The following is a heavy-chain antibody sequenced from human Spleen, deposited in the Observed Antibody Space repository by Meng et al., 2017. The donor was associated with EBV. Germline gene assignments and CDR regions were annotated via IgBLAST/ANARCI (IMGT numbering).Heavy chain of an antibody. Sequence: QVQVVQAGAEVKKPGASVKVSCKASGYTFTSYGITWVRQAPGQGLEWMGWISAYNGNTKYAQKLQGRVTMTTDTSTSTAYMELRSLISDDTAVYYCARVGREWELLGWFDPWGQGTLVTVSS. CDR1: GYTFTSYG. CDR3: ARVGREWELLGWFDP. V-gene: IGHV1-18*01. CDR2: ISAYNGNT. J-gene: IGHJ5*02. D-gene: IGHD1-26*01.